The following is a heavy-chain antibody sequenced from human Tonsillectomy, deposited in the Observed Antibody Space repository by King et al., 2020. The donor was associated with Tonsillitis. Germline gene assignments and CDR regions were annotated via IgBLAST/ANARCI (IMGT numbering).Heavy chain of an antibody. CDR3: ARELVGYFSGLDV. J-gene: IGHJ6*02. D-gene: IGHD6-6*01. CDR2: IKNNIDGGTT. CDR1: GFTLSNAW. Sequence: VQLVESGGGLVKPGGSLRLSCAASGFTLSNAWMSWVRQAPGKGLEWVGRIKNNIDGGTTDFAAPVKGRFTISRDDSKNKLYLQMNSLKTEDTAVYYFARELVGYFSGLDVWGQGTTVTVSS. V-gene: IGHV3-15*01.